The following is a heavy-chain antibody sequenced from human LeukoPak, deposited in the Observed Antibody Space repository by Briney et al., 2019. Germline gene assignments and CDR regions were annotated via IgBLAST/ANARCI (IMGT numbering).Heavy chain of an antibody. Sequence: ASVNVSCKVSGYTFTTYDIHWVRQASGHGLEWMGFINPNSLNTDYAQKFQGRVTMTRNTSISTAYMELSSLRSEDTAVYYCARSLRYFDWLLFDYWGQGTLVTVSS. V-gene: IGHV1-8*01. D-gene: IGHD3-9*01. CDR3: ARSLRYFDWLLFDY. CDR1: GYTFTTYD. J-gene: IGHJ4*02. CDR2: INPNSLNT.